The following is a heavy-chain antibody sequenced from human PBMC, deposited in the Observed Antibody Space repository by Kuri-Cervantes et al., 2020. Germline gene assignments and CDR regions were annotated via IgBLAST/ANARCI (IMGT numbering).Heavy chain of an antibody. Sequence: SETLSLTCTVSGGSISSYYWSWIRQPAGKGLERIGRIYTSGSTNYNPSLKSRVTMSVDTSKNQFSLKLSSVTAADTAVYYCARDDYYGSGSYYNSYYYYGMDVWGQGTTVTVSS. CDR1: GGSISSYY. CDR2: IYTSGST. D-gene: IGHD3-10*01. J-gene: IGHJ6*02. CDR3: ARDDYYGSGSYYNSYYYYGMDV. V-gene: IGHV4-4*07.